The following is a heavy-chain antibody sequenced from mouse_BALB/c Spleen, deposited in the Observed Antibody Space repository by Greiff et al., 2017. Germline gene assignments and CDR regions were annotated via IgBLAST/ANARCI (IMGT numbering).Heavy chain of an antibody. Sequence: EVQGVESGGGLVKPGGSLKLSCAASGFTFSSYAMSWVRQTPEKRLEWVASISSGGSTYYPDSVKGRFTISRDNARNILYLQMSSLRSEDTAMYYCARGRGITTVVATPFAYWGQGTLVTVSA. J-gene: IGHJ3*01. CDR1: GFTFSSYA. CDR2: ISSGGST. CDR3: ARGRGITTVVATPFAY. D-gene: IGHD1-1*01. V-gene: IGHV5-6-5*01.